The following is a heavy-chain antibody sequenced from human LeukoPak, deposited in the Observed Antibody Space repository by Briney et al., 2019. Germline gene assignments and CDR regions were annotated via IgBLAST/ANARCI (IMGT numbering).Heavy chain of an antibody. J-gene: IGHJ4*02. V-gene: IGHV1-69*05. CDR2: IIPIFGTA. Sequence: SVKVSCKASGGTFSSYAISWVRQAPGQGLEWMGGIIPIFGTANYAQKFQGRVTITTDESTSTAYMELSSLRSEDTAVYYCARDTPDYGGYFDYWGQGTLVTASS. D-gene: IGHD4-23*01. CDR1: GGTFSSYA. CDR3: ARDTPDYGGYFDY.